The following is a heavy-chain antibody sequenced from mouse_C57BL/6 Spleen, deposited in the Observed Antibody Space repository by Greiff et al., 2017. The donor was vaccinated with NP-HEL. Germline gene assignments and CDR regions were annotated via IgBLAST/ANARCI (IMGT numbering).Heavy chain of an antibody. V-gene: IGHV5-4*01. CDR1: GFTFSSYA. Sequence: EVMLVESGGGLVKPGGSLKLSCAASGFTFSSYAMSWVRQTPEKRLEWVATISDGGSYTYYPDNVKGRFTISRDNAKNNLYLQMSHLKSEDTAMYYCARDRGPPLRSYWYFDVWGTGTTVTVSS. D-gene: IGHD1-1*01. CDR3: ARDRGPPLRSYWYFDV. J-gene: IGHJ1*03. CDR2: ISDGGSYT.